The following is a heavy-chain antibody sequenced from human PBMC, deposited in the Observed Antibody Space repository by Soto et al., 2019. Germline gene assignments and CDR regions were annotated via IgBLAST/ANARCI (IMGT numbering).Heavy chain of an antibody. CDR2: IDGEGNNP. CDR3: VRDQDTYGYGVFDN. D-gene: IGHD5-18*01. V-gene: IGHV3-74*01. J-gene: IGHJ4*02. Sequence: EVRLVESGGGLVQPGGSLRLSCAASGFTFTTFWMHWVRQVPGKGLVWVSRIDGEGNNPTYADSVKGRFTISRDNAGNTLYLQMSGLRAEDTALYYCVRDQDTYGYGVFDNWGEGTLVTVSS. CDR1: GFTFTTFW.